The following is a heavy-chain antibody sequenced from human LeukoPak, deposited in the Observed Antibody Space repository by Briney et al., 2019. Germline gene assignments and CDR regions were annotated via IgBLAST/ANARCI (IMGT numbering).Heavy chain of an antibody. CDR3: ARDARGWLPNYYYYMDV. V-gene: IGHV1-2*02. J-gene: IGHJ6*03. CDR2: INPNSGGT. Sequence: ASVKVSCKASGYTFTGYYVHWVRQAPGQGLEWMGWINPNSGGTNYAQKFQGRVTMSRDTSISTAYMELSRLRSDDTAVYYCARDARGWLPNYYYYMDVWGKGTTVTVSS. CDR1: GYTFTGYY. D-gene: IGHD3-22*01.